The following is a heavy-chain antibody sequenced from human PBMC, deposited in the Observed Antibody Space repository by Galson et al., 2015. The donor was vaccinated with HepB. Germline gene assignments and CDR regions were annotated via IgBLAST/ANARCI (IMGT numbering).Heavy chain of an antibody. CDR2: IYYSGST. CDR3: ATDSAYYYDSSGPGGWYFDL. Sequence: ETLSLTCTVSGGSISSYYWSWIRQPPGKGLEWIGYIYYSGSTNYNPSLKSRVTISVDTSKNQFSLKLSSVTAADTAVYYCATDSAYYYDSSGPGGWYFDLWGRGTLVTVSS. J-gene: IGHJ2*01. D-gene: IGHD3-22*01. V-gene: IGHV4-59*01. CDR1: GGSISSYY.